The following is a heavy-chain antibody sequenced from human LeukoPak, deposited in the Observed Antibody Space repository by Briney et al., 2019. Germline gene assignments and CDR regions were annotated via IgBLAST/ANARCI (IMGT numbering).Heavy chain of an antibody. J-gene: IGHJ4*02. CDR3: ARARRDGYNYFDY. V-gene: IGHV4-31*02. D-gene: IGHD5-24*01. CDR1: GGSISSGTYY. Sequence: SETLSLTCTVSGGSISSGTYYWSWIRQLPGKGLEWIGYIYYSGNTYYNPSLKSRLTISIDTSKSQFSLRLSSVTVADTAMYYCARARRDGYNYFDYWGQGTVVTVSS. CDR2: IYYSGNT.